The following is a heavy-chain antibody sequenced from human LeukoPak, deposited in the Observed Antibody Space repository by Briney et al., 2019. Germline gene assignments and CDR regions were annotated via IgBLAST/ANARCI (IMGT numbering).Heavy chain of an antibody. V-gene: IGHV4-38-2*01. D-gene: IGHD6-19*01. CDR1: GYSISSGYY. J-gene: IGHJ3*02. CDR3: ARHDRGSGWSTDAFDI. Sequence: SETLSLTCAVSGYSISSGYYWGWIRQPPGKGLEWIGSIYHSGSTYYNPSLKSRLTISVDTSKNQFSLKLSSVTAADTAVYYCARHDRGSGWSTDAFDIWGQGTMVTVSS. CDR2: IYHSGST.